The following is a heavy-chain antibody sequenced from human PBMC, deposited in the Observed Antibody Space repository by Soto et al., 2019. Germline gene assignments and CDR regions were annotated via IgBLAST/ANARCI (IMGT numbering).Heavy chain of an antibody. D-gene: IGHD3-16*01. Sequence: PGGSLRLSCTASGFTFGDYAMSWFRQAPGKGLEWVGFIRSKAYGGTTEYAASVKGRFTISRDDSKSIAYLQMNSLKTEDTAVYYCTREQGEANYYYGMDVWGQGTTVTVSS. CDR2: IRSKAYGGTT. J-gene: IGHJ6*02. CDR3: TREQGEANYYYGMDV. CDR1: GFTFGDYA. V-gene: IGHV3-49*03.